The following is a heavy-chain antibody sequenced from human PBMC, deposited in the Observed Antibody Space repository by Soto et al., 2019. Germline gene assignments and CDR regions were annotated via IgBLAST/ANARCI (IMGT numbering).Heavy chain of an antibody. CDR3: ARVPVAVAATENYYGLDV. Sequence: QVQLEESGPGLVRPSETLSLTCSVSGVAITSYYWSWIRQSAGGGLEWMGRINTDGLSTYSPSFRPRLTMSLDTSEPQVSLTLISVTAAATAVYFCARVPVAVAATENYYGLDVWGQGTPGTVSS. J-gene: IGHJ6*02. V-gene: IGHV4-4*07. D-gene: IGHD2-15*01. CDR2: INTDGLS. CDR1: GVAITSYY.